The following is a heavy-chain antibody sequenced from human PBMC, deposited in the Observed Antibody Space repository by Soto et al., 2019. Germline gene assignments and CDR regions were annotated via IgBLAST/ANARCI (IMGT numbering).Heavy chain of an antibody. CDR2: IKSKTDGGTT. CDR3: TTENSGYDLDY. CDR1: GFTFSNAW. J-gene: IGHJ4*02. Sequence: GGSLRLSCAASGFTFSNAWMSWFRQAPGKGLEWVGRIKSKTDGGTTDYAAPVKGRFTISRDDSKNTLYLQMNSLKTEDTAVYYCTTENSGYDLDYWGQGTLVTVSS. D-gene: IGHD5-12*01. V-gene: IGHV3-15*01.